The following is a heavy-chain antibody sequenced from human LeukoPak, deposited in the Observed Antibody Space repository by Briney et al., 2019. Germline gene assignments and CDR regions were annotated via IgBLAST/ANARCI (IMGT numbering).Heavy chain of an antibody. CDR2: ISYDGSNK. CDR3: AKDQMDRAEGIAED. CDR1: GFTFSSYA. J-gene: IGHJ4*02. D-gene: IGHD6-13*01. V-gene: IGHV3-30-3*01. Sequence: PGGSLRLSCAASGFTFSSYAMHWVRQAPGKGLEWVAVISYDGSNKYYADSVKGRFTISRDNSKNTLYLQMNSLRAEDTAVYYCAKDQMDRAEGIAEDWGQGTLVTVSS.